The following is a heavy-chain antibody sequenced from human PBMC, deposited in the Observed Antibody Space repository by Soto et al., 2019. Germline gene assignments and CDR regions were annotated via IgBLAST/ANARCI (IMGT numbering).Heavy chain of an antibody. D-gene: IGHD2-21*02. CDR1: GGSISSGGYC. J-gene: IGHJ5*02. Sequence: SETLSLTCTVSGGSISSGGYCWSWIRQHPGKGLEWIGYIYYSGSTYYNPSLKSRVTISVDTSKNQFSLKLSSVTAADTAVYYCARTCGGDCYSQGFDPWGQGTLVNVSS. CDR3: ARTCGGDCYSQGFDP. CDR2: IYYSGST. V-gene: IGHV4-31*03.